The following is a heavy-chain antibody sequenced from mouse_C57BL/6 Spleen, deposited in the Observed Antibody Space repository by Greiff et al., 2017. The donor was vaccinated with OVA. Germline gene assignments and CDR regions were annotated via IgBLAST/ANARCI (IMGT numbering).Heavy chain of an antibody. Sequence: EVQGVESGGGLVKPGGSLKLSCAASGFTFSDYRMHWVRQAPEKGLEWVAYISSGSSTIYYADTVKGRFTISRDNAKNTLFLQMTSLRSEDTAMYYCARGYYYGSSYDYFDYWGQGTTLTVSS. CDR2: ISSGSSTI. CDR1: GFTFSDYR. CDR3: ARGYYYGSSYDYFDY. J-gene: IGHJ2*01. D-gene: IGHD1-1*01. V-gene: IGHV5-17*01.